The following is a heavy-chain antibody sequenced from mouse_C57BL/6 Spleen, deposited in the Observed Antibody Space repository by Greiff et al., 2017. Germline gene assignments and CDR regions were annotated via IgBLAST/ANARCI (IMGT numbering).Heavy chain of an antibody. CDR3: GRRGYGNYDYFDY. Sequence: QVQLQQPGAELVKPGASVKLSCKASGYTFTSYWMQWVKQRPGQGLEWIGEIDPSDSYTNYNQKFKGKATLTVDTSSSTAYMQLSSRTSEDSAVYYCGRRGYGNYDYFDYWGQGTTLTVSS. CDR1: GYTFTSYW. CDR2: IDPSDSYT. V-gene: IGHV1-50*01. J-gene: IGHJ2*01. D-gene: IGHD2-1*01.